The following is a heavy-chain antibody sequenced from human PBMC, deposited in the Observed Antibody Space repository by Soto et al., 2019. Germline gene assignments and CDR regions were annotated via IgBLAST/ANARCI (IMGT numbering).Heavy chain of an antibody. V-gene: IGHV1-46*01. CDR1: GYTFTSYY. CDR3: ARDRDCGGDCYSSDAFDI. D-gene: IGHD2-21*02. CDR2: INPSGGST. Sequence: ASVKVSCKASGYTFTSYYMHWVRQAPGQGLEWMGIINPSGGSTSYAQKFQGRVTMTRDTSTSTVYMELSSLRSEDTAVYYCARDRDCGGDCYSSDAFDIWGQGPMVT. J-gene: IGHJ3*02.